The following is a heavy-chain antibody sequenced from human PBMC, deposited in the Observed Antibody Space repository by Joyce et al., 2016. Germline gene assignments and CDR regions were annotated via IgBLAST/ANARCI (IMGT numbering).Heavy chain of an antibody. Sequence: EVQLVESGGGLLQPGGSLRLACAASGFSVSRDYMSWGRQAPGKGREWVSLIYSGGSTYYADSVKGRFTISRDSSKNTVYLQMDSLRVEDTAVYYCARDPDCSGGSCYYFNNWGQGTLVTVSS. CDR2: IYSGGST. D-gene: IGHD2-15*01. CDR3: ARDPDCSGGSCYYFNN. V-gene: IGHV3-53*01. J-gene: IGHJ4*02. CDR1: GFSVSRDY.